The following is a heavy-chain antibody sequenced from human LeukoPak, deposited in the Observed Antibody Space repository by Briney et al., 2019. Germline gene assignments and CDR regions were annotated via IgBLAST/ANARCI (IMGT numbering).Heavy chain of an antibody. CDR3: AKDLWGFGYCSSTSCYYFDY. CDR2: ISYDGSNK. Sequence: GGSLRLSCAASGFTFSSYGMHWVRQAPGKGLEWVAVISYDGSNKYYADSVKGRFTTSRDNSKNTLYLQMNSLRAEDTAVYYCAKDLWGFGYCSSTSCYYFDYWGQGTLVTVSS. D-gene: IGHD2-2*03. J-gene: IGHJ4*02. V-gene: IGHV3-30*18. CDR1: GFTFSSYG.